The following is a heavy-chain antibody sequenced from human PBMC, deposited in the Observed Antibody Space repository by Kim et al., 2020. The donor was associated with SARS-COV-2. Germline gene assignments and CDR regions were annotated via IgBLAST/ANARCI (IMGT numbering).Heavy chain of an antibody. Sequence: SVKVSCKASGGTFSSYAISWVRQAPGQGLEWMGGIIPIFGTANYAQKFQGRVTITADESTSTAYMELSSLRSEDTAVYYCASGGPGYSYAAPDYWGQGTLVTVSS. V-gene: IGHV1-69*13. CDR1: GGTFSSYA. CDR2: IIPIFGTA. J-gene: IGHJ4*02. D-gene: IGHD5-18*01. CDR3: ASGGPGYSYAAPDY.